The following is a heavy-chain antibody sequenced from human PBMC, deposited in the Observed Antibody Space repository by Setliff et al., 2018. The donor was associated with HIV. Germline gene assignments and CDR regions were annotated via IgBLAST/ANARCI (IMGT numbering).Heavy chain of an antibody. CDR2: INRSGSA. J-gene: IGHJ4*02. D-gene: IGHD6-13*01. V-gene: IGHV4-39*07. CDR1: GASIITDPHY. CDR3: ARQSTVAAAGFDF. Sequence: SETLSLTCSVSGASIITDPHYWGWIRQSPGKGLEWIGEINRSGSANYNRSLKSRVTMSVDTSKRQFSLKLDSVTAADTAIYYCARQSTVAAAGFDFWGQGTLVTVSS.